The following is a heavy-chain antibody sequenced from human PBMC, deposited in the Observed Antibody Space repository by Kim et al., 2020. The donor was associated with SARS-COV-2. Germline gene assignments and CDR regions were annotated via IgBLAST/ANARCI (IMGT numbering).Heavy chain of an antibody. CDR2: ISSSSSYI. V-gene: IGHV3-21*01. J-gene: IGHJ6*02. CDR1: GFTFSSYS. Sequence: GGSLRLSCAASGFTFSSYSMNWVRQAPGKGLEWVSSISSSSSYIYYADSVKGRFTISRDNAKNSLYLQMNSLRAEDTAVYYCARDLLSRVTDYLDYYYYYGMDVWGQGTTVTVSS. D-gene: IGHD2-21*02. CDR3: ARDLLSRVTDYLDYYYYYGMDV.